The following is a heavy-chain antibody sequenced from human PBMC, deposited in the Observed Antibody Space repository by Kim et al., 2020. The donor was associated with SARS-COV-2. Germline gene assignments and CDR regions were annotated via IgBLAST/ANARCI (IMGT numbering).Heavy chain of an antibody. V-gene: IGHV3-30*18. J-gene: IGHJ1*01. CDR2: ISYDGSNK. CDR3: AKDSSRIVGATRGYFQH. Sequence: GGSLRLSCAASGFTFSSYGMHWVRQAPGKGLEWVAVISYDGSNKYYADSVKGRFTISRDNSKNTLYLQMNSLRAEDTAVYYCAKDSSRIVGATRGYFQHWGQGTLVTVSS. CDR1: GFTFSSYG. D-gene: IGHD1-26*01.